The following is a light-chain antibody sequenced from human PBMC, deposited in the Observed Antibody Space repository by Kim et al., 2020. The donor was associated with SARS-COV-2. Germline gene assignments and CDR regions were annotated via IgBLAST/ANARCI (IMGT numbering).Light chain of an antibody. CDR1: KLENKY. CDR2: QDS. Sequence: VSVSPGQTASITCSGDKLENKYACWYQQKPGPSPVLVIYQDSKRPSGIPERFSGSNSGNTATLTISGTQAMDEADYYCQAWDSSVLFGGGTQLTVL. CDR3: QAWDSSVL. V-gene: IGLV3-1*01. J-gene: IGLJ2*01.